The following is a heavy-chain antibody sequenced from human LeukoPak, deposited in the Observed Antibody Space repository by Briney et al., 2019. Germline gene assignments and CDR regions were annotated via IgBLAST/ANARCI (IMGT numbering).Heavy chain of an antibody. CDR2: ISSNGVST. J-gene: IGHJ4*02. D-gene: IGHD6-13*01. CDR1: GFTFSSYA. Sequence: PGGSLRLSCSASGFTFSSYAMHWVRQAPGKGLESVSAISSNGVSTYYADSVKGRFTISRDNSKNTLYLQMSSLRAEDTAVYYRVKSSGGGIAAAGTAYYWGQGTLVTVSS. CDR3: VKSSGGGIAAAGTAYY. V-gene: IGHV3-64D*06.